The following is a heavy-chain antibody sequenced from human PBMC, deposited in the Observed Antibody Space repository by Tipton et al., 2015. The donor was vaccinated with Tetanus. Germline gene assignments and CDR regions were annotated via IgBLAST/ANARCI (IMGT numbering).Heavy chain of an antibody. J-gene: IGHJ3*02. CDR2: IYPGDSDT. V-gene: IGHV5-51*01. Sequence: QLVQSGAEVKKPGESLKISCKGSGYSFTSYWIGWVRQMPGKGLEWMGIIYPGDSDTRYSPSFQDQVTISADKSISTAYLQWSSVRASDAAMYYCARPQGQGRWAPSLAFNIWGQGTMVTVSS. D-gene: IGHD4-23*01. CDR3: ARPQGQGRWAPSLAFNI. CDR1: GYSFTSYW.